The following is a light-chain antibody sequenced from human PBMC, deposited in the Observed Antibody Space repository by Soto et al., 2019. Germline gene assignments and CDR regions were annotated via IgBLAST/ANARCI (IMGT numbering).Light chain of an antibody. CDR2: GAS. J-gene: IGKJ1*01. Sequence: EIVMTQSPATLSVSPGERATLSCRASQSVSSSYLAWYQQKPGQAPRLLVYGASGRATGIPDRFSGSGSGTDFTLTISRLEPEDFAVYYCQQYGSSPWTFGQGTKVDIK. CDR1: QSVSSSY. V-gene: IGKV3-20*01. CDR3: QQYGSSPWT.